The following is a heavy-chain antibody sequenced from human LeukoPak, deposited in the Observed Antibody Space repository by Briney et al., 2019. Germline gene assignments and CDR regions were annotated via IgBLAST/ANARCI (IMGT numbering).Heavy chain of an antibody. J-gene: IGHJ3*02. V-gene: IGHV1-8*03. CDR1: GYTFTRYD. CDR2: MNPKSGNT. Sequence: ASVKVSCKASGYTFTRYDINWVRQATGQGLEWMGWMNPKSGNTGHAQKFQGRVTITRDTSISTAYMELGSLRSEDTAAYYCAREATEIRLRSPGSTGAFDIWGQGTMVTVSS. CDR3: AREATEIRLRSPGSTGAFDI. D-gene: IGHD4-17*01.